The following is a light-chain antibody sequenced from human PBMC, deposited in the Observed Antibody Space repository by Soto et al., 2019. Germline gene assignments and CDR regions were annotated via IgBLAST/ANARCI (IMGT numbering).Light chain of an antibody. Sequence: AIRMTQSPSSFSASTGDRVTITCRASQGISSYLTWYQQKPGKAPKLLIYAASTLQSGVPSRFSGSGSGTDFTLTISCLQSEDFATYYCQQSYSLSPITFGQGTRLEIK. J-gene: IGKJ5*01. CDR1: QGISSY. CDR2: AAS. V-gene: IGKV1-8*01. CDR3: QQSYSLSPIT.